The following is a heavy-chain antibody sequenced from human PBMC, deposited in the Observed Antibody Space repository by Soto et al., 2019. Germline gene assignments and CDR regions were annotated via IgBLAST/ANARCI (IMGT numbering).Heavy chain of an antibody. D-gene: IGHD5-18*01. V-gene: IGHV1-46*01. CDR2: INPSGGST. CDR1: GYTFTSYY. CDR3: ARAQSIYSYGQGDYFDY. J-gene: IGHJ4*02. Sequence: ASVKVSCKASGYTFTSYYMHWVRQAPGQGLEWMGIINPSGGSTSYAQKFQGRVTMTRDTSTSTVYMELSSLRSEDTAVYYCARAQSIYSYGQGDYFDYWGQGTLVTVSS.